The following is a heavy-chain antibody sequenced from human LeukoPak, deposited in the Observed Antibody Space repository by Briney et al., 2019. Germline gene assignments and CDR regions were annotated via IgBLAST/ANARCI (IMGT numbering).Heavy chain of an antibody. V-gene: IGHV1-8*01. CDR2: MNPNSGNT. Sequence: ASVKVSCKASGYTFTSYDINWVRQATGQGLEWMGWMNPNSGNTGYAQKFQGRVTMTRNTSISTAYMELSSLRSEDTAVYYCARNYDILTGYEFWFDYWGQGTMVTVSS. CDR1: GYTFTSYD. CDR3: ARNYDILTGYEFWFDY. J-gene: IGHJ3*01. D-gene: IGHD3-9*01.